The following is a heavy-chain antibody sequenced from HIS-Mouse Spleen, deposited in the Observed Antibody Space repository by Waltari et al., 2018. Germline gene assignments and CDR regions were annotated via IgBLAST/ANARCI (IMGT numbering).Heavy chain of an antibody. J-gene: IGHJ3*02. CDR1: GFTFSSYW. Sequence: EVQLVESGGGLVQPGGSLRLSCAASGFTFSSYWMHWVRQAPGKGLVWVSRGNSDGSSTSSAYSVKGRFTISRDNAKNTLYLQMNSLRAEDTAVYYCARAWELLAFDIWGQGTMVTVSS. D-gene: IGHD1-26*01. CDR2: GNSDGSST. CDR3: ARAWELLAFDI. V-gene: IGHV3-74*01.